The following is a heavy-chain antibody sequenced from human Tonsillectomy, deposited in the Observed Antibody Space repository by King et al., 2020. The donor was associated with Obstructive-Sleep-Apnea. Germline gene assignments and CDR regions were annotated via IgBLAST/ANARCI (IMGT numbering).Heavy chain of an antibody. CDR3: ARDRYYYGSGSYYGATFDY. J-gene: IGHJ4*02. V-gene: IGHV1-18*04. Sequence: QLVQSGAEVKKPGASVKVSCKASGYTFTSYGISWVRHAPGQGRVWMGWICAYNGNTNDAQKLQCRGTMTTDPSTSTAYMELRSLRSDDTAVYYCARDRYYYGSGSYYGATFDYWGQGTLVTVSS. CDR1: GYTFTSYG. D-gene: IGHD3-10*01. CDR2: ICAYNGNT.